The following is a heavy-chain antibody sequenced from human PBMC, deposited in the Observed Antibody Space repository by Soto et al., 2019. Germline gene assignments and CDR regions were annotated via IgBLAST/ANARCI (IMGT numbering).Heavy chain of an antibody. J-gene: IGHJ3*02. CDR1: GGTFSSYA. D-gene: IGHD2-15*01. V-gene: IGHV1-69*05. CDR3: AADGGLRAFDI. Sequence: GASVKVSCKASGGTFSSYAISWVRQAPGQGLEWMGGIIPIFGTANYAQKFQGRVTITRDMSTSTAYMELSSLRSEDTAVYYCAADGGLRAFDIGGQGTMVTVSS. CDR2: IIPIFGTA.